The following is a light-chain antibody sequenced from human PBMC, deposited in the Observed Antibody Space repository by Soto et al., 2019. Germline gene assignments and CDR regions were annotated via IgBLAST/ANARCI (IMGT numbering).Light chain of an antibody. CDR2: AAS. J-gene: IGKJ2*01. V-gene: IGKV1-12*01. Sequence: DIQMTQSPSSVSASVGDRVTITSRASQGISSWLAWYQQKPGKAPKLLIYAASTLQSGVPSRFSGSGSGTDFTLFSLTINSLQPEDVATYYCQQANSFPRTFGQGTKLEIK. CDR1: QGISSW. CDR3: QQANSFPRT.